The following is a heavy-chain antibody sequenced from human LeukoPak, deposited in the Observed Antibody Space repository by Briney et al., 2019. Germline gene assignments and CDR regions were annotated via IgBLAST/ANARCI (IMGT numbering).Heavy chain of an antibody. CDR1: GFTLSSYA. D-gene: IGHD2-2*02. CDR2: ISGSGGST. Sequence: PGGSLRLSCAASGFTLSSYAMSWVHQAPGKGLEWVSAISGSGGSTYYADSVKGRFTISRDNSKNTLYLQMNSLRAEDTAVYYCAKDCGTSCYSWFDPWGQGTLVTVSS. CDR3: AKDCGTSCYSWFDP. J-gene: IGHJ5*02. V-gene: IGHV3-23*01.